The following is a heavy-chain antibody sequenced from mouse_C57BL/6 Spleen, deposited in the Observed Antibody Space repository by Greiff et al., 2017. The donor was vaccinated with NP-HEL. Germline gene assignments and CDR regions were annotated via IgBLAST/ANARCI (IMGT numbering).Heavy chain of an antibody. Sequence: EVKLQESGPGLVKPSQSLSLTCSVSGYSITSGYYWNWIRQFPGNKLEWMGYISYDGSNNYNPSLKNRISITRDTSKNQFFLKLNSVTTEDTATYYCARGEDYWGQGTTLTVSS. CDR2: ISYDGSN. V-gene: IGHV3-6*01. CDR3: ARGEDY. CDR1: GYSITSGYY. J-gene: IGHJ2*01.